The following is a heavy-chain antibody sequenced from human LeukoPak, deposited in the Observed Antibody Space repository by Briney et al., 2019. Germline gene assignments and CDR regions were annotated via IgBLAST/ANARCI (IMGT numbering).Heavy chain of an antibody. CDR1: GYTFTSYG. J-gene: IGHJ4*02. CDR2: INPNSGGT. D-gene: IGHD2-15*01. Sequence: ASVKVSCKASGYTFTSYGISWVRQAPGQGLEWMGWINPNSGGTNYAQKFQGRVTMTRDTSISTAYMELSRLRSDDTAVYYCARPSAARRYYFDYWGQGTLVTVSS. CDR3: ARPSAARRYYFDY. V-gene: IGHV1-2*02.